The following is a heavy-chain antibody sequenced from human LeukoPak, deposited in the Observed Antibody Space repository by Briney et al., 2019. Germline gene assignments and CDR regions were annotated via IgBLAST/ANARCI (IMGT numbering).Heavy chain of an antibody. CDR3: ARGGCSGGSCYSSWFDP. CDR1: GYSFYDFY. Sequence: ASVKVSCKPSGYSFYDFYIHWVRQAPGQGLEWMGWIDPNSGGRNYAQKFQGRVTMTRDTSSTTAYMVLSSLTPDDTAVYYCARGGCSGGSCYSSWFDPWGQGTLVSVSS. V-gene: IGHV1-2*02. CDR2: IDPNSGGR. D-gene: IGHD2-15*01. J-gene: IGHJ5*02.